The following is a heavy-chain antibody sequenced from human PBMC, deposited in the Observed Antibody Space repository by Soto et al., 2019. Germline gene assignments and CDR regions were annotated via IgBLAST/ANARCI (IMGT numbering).Heavy chain of an antibody. V-gene: IGHV1-2*02. D-gene: IGHD2-15*01. CDR2: INPKSGGT. J-gene: IGHJ6*02. Sequence: AFGKTSGYTFNGYDMHWVRQAHGQGREWMGWINPKSGGTNDAQKFQGRVIMTRDTAISTAYMELSRLRSDDTAVYYCARVLYEVGMDVWG. CDR1: GYTFNGYD. CDR3: ARVLYEVGMDV.